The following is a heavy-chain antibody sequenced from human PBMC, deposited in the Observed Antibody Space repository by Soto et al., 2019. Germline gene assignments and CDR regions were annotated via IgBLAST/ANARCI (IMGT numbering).Heavy chain of an antibody. CDR1: GGSIGSGGYS. CDR3: ARGMTTVTTFDY. CDR2: IYHSGIT. D-gene: IGHD4-17*01. Sequence: QLQLQESGSGLVKPSQTLSLTCAVSGGSIGSGGYSCTWIRQPPGQGLEWIGYIYHSGITYYNPSIKTRGTIQEDRSTNRISLKLSYVTAADTAVYYCARGMTTVTTFDYWGQGTLVTVSS. V-gene: IGHV4-30-2*01. J-gene: IGHJ4*02.